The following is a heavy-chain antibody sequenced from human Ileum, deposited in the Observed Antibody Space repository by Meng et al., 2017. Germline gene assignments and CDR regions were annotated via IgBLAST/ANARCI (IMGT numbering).Heavy chain of an antibody. J-gene: IGHJ5*02. Sequence: QVKLRESGPGLVKPSQTLPLTCTVPVGSISGGHYFWSWIRQHPEKGLEWIGYIYHSGVTYYSPSLKSRLTISVDTSKNQFSLKLSSVTAADTAIYYCARGVVTYYDSSTLTWFDPWGQGALVTVSS. CDR2: IYHSGVT. D-gene: IGHD3-22*01. CDR3: ARGVVTYYDSSTLTWFDP. V-gene: IGHV4-31*03. CDR1: VGSISGGHYF.